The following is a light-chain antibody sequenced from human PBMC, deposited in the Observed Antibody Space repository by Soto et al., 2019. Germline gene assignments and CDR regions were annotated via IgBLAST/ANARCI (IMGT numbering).Light chain of an antibody. CDR1: QSVLYSSNNKNY. Sequence: DIVMTQSPDSLAVSLGERATINCKSSQSVLYSSNNKNYLAWYQQKPGQAPRLLIYGTSSRATGIPDRFSGSGSGTDFTLTISRLEPEDFAVYYCQHYGSSLTFGGGTKVEIK. CDR3: QHYGSSLT. J-gene: IGKJ4*01. V-gene: IGKV4-1*01. CDR2: GTS.